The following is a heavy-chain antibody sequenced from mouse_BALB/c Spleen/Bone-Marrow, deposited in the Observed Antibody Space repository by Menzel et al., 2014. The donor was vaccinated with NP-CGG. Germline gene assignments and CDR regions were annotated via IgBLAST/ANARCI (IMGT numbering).Heavy chain of an antibody. CDR3: ARKQGPSYDMGY. Sequence: VQLQQSGADLVRPGTSVKVSCKASGYAFTNYLIEWVKQRPGQGLEWIGVINPGSGATNYNEKFKDKATLTADKSSSTAYMQLSSLTSDDSAVYFCARKQGPSYDMGYQDQGTSV. J-gene: IGHJ4*01. CDR1: GYAFTNYL. CDR2: INPGSGAT. D-gene: IGHD3-3*01. V-gene: IGHV1-54*01.